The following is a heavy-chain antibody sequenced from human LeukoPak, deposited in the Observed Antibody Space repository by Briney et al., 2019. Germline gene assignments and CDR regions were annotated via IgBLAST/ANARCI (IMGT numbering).Heavy chain of an antibody. V-gene: IGHV3-30*04. Sequence: GRSLRLSCAASGFTFSSYAMHWVRQAPGKGLEWVAVISYDGSNKYYADSVKGRFTISRDNSKNTLYLQMNSLRAEDTAVYYCARDQADSSGWYGFDYWGQETLVTVSS. CDR1: GFTFSSYA. CDR3: ARDQADSSGWYGFDY. CDR2: ISYDGSNK. J-gene: IGHJ4*02. D-gene: IGHD6-19*01.